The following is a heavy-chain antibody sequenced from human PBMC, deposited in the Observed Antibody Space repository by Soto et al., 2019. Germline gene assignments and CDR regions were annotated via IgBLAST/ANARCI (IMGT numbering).Heavy chain of an antibody. Sequence: ASVKVSCKASGYTFSTYLMYWVRQAPGQRLEWMGWTTVGNANTKYSQNFQGRVTITKDTSARTVYMELRSLRSEDTAVYYCASSYGSGSLYPYYYGMDVWGQGTTVTVSS. CDR2: TTVGNANT. V-gene: IGHV1-3*01. CDR3: ASSYGSGSLYPYYYGMDV. CDR1: GYTFSTYL. J-gene: IGHJ6*02. D-gene: IGHD3-10*01.